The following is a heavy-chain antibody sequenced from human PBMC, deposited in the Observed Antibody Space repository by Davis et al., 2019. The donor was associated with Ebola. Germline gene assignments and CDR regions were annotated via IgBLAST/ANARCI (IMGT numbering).Heavy chain of an antibody. D-gene: IGHD2/OR15-2a*01. V-gene: IGHV3-23*01. J-gene: IGHJ3*01. CDR2: GTSADT. CDR3: AKDNRNIWSEV. Sequence: GESLKISCVGSGYTFDSHGMSWVRQAPGKGLEWVSTYGTSADTYYADSVKGRFTISRDNSKNTLYLQMNGLRVEDTAIYYCAKDNRNIWSEVWGQGTMVTVSS. CDR1: GYTFDSHG.